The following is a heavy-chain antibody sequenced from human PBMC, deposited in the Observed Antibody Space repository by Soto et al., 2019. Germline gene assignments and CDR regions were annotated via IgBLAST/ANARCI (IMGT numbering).Heavy chain of an antibody. J-gene: IGHJ4*02. CDR1: GGSFSGYY. V-gene: IGHV4-34*01. D-gene: IGHD3-3*01. CDR3: ARGIRFWSGYCHFDY. Sequence: SETLSLTCAVYGGSFSGYYWSWIRQPPGKGLVWIGEINHSGSTNYNPSLKSRVTISVDTSKNQFSLKLSSVTAADTAVYYCARGIRFWSGYCHFDYWGQGTLVTVSS. CDR2: INHSGST.